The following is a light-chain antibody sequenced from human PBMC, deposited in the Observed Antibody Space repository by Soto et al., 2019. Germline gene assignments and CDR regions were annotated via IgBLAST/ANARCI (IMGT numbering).Light chain of an antibody. CDR2: KAS. Sequence: DIQMTQSPSTLSGPLGDRVTITCRASQTISSWLAWYQQKPGQAPKLLIYKASTLKSGVPSRFSGSGSGTEFTLTLSSLQPDDCATYYCQHYNSYSEAFCPVTKGDIK. CDR1: QTISSW. J-gene: IGKJ1*01. CDR3: QHYNSYSEA. V-gene: IGKV1-5*03.